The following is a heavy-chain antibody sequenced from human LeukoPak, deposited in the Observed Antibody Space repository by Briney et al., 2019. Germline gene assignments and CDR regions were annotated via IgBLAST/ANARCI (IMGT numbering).Heavy chain of an antibody. Sequence: SETLSLTCAVYGGSFSGYYWIWIRQPPGRGLEWIGEINHSGSTNYNPSLKSRVTISVDTSKNQFSLKLSSVTAADTAVYYCARDHPIVVVPAAIRGWFDPWGQGTLVTVSS. CDR1: GGSFSGYY. V-gene: IGHV4-34*01. CDR3: ARDHPIVVVPAAIRGWFDP. CDR2: INHSGST. D-gene: IGHD2-2*02. J-gene: IGHJ5*02.